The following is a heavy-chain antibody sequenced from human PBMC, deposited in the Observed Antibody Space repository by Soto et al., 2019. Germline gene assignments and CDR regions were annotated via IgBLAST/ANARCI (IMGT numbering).Heavy chain of an antibody. CDR2: INHTGST. Sequence: PSETLSLTCAVYGGSFSGYYWSWTRQPPGKGLEWIGEINHTGSTNYNPSLKSRVTISVDTSKNQFSLKLSSVTAADTAVYYCAREEAIAVAANWFDPWGQGTLVTVSS. CDR3: AREEAIAVAANWFDP. J-gene: IGHJ5*02. CDR1: GGSFSGYY. V-gene: IGHV4-34*01. D-gene: IGHD6-19*01.